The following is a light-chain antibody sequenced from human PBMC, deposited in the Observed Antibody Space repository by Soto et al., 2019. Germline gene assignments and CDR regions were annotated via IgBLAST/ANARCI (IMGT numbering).Light chain of an antibody. J-gene: IGLJ3*02. CDR3: SSYTSTSTRV. CDR1: SRDVGGYNY. Sequence: QSALTQPASVSGSPGQSITISCTGTSRDVGGYNYVSWYQQHPGKAPKVMIYDVSNRPSGVSNRFSGSKSGNTASLTISGLQAEDEADYYCSSYTSTSTRVFGGGTKVTVL. V-gene: IGLV2-14*01. CDR2: DVS.